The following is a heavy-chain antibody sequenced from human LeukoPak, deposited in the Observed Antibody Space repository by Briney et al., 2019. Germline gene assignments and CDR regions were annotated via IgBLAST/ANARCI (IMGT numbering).Heavy chain of an antibody. D-gene: IGHD3-9*01. CDR1: GFTFNNAW. J-gene: IGHJ4*02. CDR2: IKSKSDGGTT. CDR3: ARGPDYDILADYFDY. Sequence: PGGSLRLSCAASGFTFNNAWMSWVRQAPGKGLEWIGRIKSKSDGGTTDYAAPVKGRFTISRDDSKNMVYLQMNSLRPEDTAVYYCARGPDYDILADYFDYWGQGTLVTVSS. V-gene: IGHV3-15*01.